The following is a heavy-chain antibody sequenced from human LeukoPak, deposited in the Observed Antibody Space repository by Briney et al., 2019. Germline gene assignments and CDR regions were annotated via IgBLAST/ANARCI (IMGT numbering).Heavy chain of an antibody. CDR3: ATNLAAAGKKDENWFDP. V-gene: IGHV3-30*02. CDR1: GFTFSSYG. J-gene: IGHJ5*02. D-gene: IGHD6-13*01. CDR2: IRYDGSNK. Sequence: PGGSLRLSCAASGFTFSSYGMHWVRQAPGKGLEWVAFIRYDGSNKYYADSVKGRFTISRDNSKNTLYLQMNSLRAEDTAVYYCATNLAAAGKKDENWFDPWGQGTLVTVSS.